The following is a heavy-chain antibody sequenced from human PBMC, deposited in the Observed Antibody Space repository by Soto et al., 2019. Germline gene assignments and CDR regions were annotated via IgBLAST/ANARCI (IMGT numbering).Heavy chain of an antibody. D-gene: IGHD4-4*01. V-gene: IGHV6-1*01. CDR2: TYYRSKWYN. CDR1: GDSVSSNSAT. CDR3: SRDAYSSYYYMDV. J-gene: IGHJ6*03. Sequence: SQTLSLTCAISGDSVSSNSATWNWIRQSPSRGLEWLGRTYYRSKWYNDYAVSVKGRITINPDTSKNQFSLQLNSVTPEDTAVYYCSRDAYSSYYYMDVWGKWTTVTVSS.